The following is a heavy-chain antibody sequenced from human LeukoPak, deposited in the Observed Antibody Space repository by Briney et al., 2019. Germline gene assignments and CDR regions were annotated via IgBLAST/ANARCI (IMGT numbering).Heavy chain of an antibody. Sequence: GASVKVSCKASGYTFTGYYMHWVRQAPGQGLEWMGWINPNSGGTNYAQKFQGRVTMTSDTYISTAYMELSRLRSDDTAVYYCARDKGVVVVPAGWFDPWGQGTLVTVSS. D-gene: IGHD2-2*01. V-gene: IGHV1-2*02. CDR1: GYTFTGYY. J-gene: IGHJ5*02. CDR2: INPNSGGT. CDR3: ARDKGVVVVPAGWFDP.